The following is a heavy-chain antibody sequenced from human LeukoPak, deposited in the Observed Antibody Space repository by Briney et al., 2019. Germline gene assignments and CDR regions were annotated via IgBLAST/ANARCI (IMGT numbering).Heavy chain of an antibody. Sequence: PGGSLRLSCAASTFIFSDYAMTWVRQAPGKGLEWVANIKQDGSEKYYVDSVKGRFTISRDNAKNSLYLQMNSLRAEDTAVYYCARDWGVVVAATGLDYWGQGTLVTVSS. CDR1: TFIFSDYA. CDR2: IKQDGSEK. J-gene: IGHJ4*02. V-gene: IGHV3-7*01. D-gene: IGHD2-15*01. CDR3: ARDWGVVVAATGLDY.